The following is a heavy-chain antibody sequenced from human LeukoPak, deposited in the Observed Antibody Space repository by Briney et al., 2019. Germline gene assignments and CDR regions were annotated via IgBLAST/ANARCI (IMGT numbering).Heavy chain of an antibody. J-gene: IGHJ6*02. CDR1: GYTFTSYD. Sequence: ASVKVSCKASGYTFTSYDINWVRQATGQGLEWMGWMNPNSGNTGYAQKFQGRVTMTRNTSISTAYMELSSLRSEDTAVYYCATGVAASSSYGMDVWGQGTTVTVSS. CDR3: ATGVAASSSYGMDV. D-gene: IGHD2-15*01. CDR2: MNPNSGNT. V-gene: IGHV1-8*01.